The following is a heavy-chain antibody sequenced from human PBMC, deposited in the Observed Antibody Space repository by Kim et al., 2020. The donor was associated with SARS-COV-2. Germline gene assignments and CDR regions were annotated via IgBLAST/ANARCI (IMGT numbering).Heavy chain of an antibody. CDR2: IYPGDSDT. D-gene: IGHD3-10*01. CDR3: ARLTSGNFYTHFDY. J-gene: IGHJ4*02. CDR1: GYSFTSHW. V-gene: IGHV5-51*01. Sequence: GESLKISCQGSGYSFTSHWIAWVRQMPGKGLEWLCIIYPGDSDTRYSPSFRCQGTISADKSINTAYLQGSSLKASDRAMYSCARLTSGNFYTHFDYWGQGTLVTVSS.